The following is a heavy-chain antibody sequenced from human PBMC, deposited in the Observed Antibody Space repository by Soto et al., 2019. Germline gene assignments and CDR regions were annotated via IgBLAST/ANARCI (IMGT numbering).Heavy chain of an antibody. CDR1: GGSFSGYY. J-gene: IGHJ6*03. CDR3: ARGRYYYGSGSYYIIEGYYYYMDV. CDR2: INHSGST. D-gene: IGHD3-10*01. Sequence: SETLSLTCAVYGGSFSGYYWSWIRQPPWKGLEWIGEINHSGSTNYNPSLKSRVTISVDTSKNQFSLKLSSVTAADTAVYYCARGRYYYGSGSYYIIEGYYYYMDVWGKGTTVTVSS. V-gene: IGHV4-34*01.